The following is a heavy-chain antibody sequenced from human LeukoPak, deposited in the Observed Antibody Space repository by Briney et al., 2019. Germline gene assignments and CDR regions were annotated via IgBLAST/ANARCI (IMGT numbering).Heavy chain of an antibody. CDR1: GGSFSGYY. V-gene: IGHV4-34*01. CDR3: ARNLYSSVPYWYFDL. J-gene: IGHJ2*01. CDR2: INHSGST. D-gene: IGHD6-19*01. Sequence: SETLSLTCAVYGGSFSGYYWSWIRQPPGKGLEWIGEINHSGSTNYNPSLKSRVTVSVDTSKNQLSLKLRSVTAADTAVYYCARNLYSSVPYWYFDLWGRGTLVTVSS.